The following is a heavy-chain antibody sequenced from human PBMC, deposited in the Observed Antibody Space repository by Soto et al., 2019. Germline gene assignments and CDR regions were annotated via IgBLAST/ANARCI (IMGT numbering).Heavy chain of an antibody. D-gene: IGHD5-18*01. Sequence: SETLSLTCTVSGGSISSYYWSWIRQPPGKGLEWIGYIYYSGSTNYNPSLKSRVTISVDTSKNQFSLKVSSVTAADTAVYYCARDGYSYGYYFDYWGQGTLVTVSS. CDR3: ARDGYSYGYYFDY. V-gene: IGHV4-59*01. CDR1: GGSISSYY. CDR2: IYYSGST. J-gene: IGHJ4*02.